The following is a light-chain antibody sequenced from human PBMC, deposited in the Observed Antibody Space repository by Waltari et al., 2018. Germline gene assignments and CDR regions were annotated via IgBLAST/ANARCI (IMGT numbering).Light chain of an antibody. J-gene: IGLJ2*01. Sequence: QSALTQPASVSGSPGQSITFSCTGTSRDVGRYTLVSWYQQHPGKAPQLMIYEVSKRPAGVSNRFSGSKSGNTASLTISGLQAEDEADYYCCSYAGSSTFVFGGGTKLTVL. CDR3: CSYAGSSTFV. CDR2: EVS. V-gene: IGLV2-23*02. CDR1: SRDVGRYTL.